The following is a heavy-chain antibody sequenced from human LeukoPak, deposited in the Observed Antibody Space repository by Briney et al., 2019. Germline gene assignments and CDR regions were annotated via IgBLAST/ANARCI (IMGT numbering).Heavy chain of an antibody. D-gene: IGHD6-6*01. CDR3: GGGGEQLVFEGYYFDY. CDR2: ISYDGSNK. Sequence: QPGGSLRLSCAASGFTFSSYGMHWVRQAPGKGLEWVAVISYDGSNKYYADSVKGRFTISRDNSKNTLYLQMNSLRAEDTAVYYCGGGGEQLVFEGYYFDYWGQGTLVTVSS. J-gene: IGHJ4*02. V-gene: IGHV3-30*03. CDR1: GFTFSSYG.